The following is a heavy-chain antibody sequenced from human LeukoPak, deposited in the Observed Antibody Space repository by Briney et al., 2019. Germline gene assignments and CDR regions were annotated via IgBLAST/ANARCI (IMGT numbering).Heavy chain of an antibody. V-gene: IGHV1-18*01. CDR1: GYTFTSYG. J-gene: IGHJ5*02. Sequence: ASVKVSCKASGYTFTSYGISWVRQAPGQGLEWMGWISAYNGNTNYAQKLQGRVTMTTDTSTNTAYMELRSLRSDDTAVYYCARGAPIRVAVAATFDPWGQGTLVTVPS. D-gene: IGHD6-19*01. CDR3: ARGAPIRVAVAATFDP. CDR2: ISAYNGNT.